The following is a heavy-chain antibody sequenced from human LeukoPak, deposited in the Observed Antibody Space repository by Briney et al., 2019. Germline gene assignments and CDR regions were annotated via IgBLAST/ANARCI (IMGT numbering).Heavy chain of an antibody. J-gene: IGHJ4*02. D-gene: IGHD1-20*01. V-gene: IGHV1-69*04. CDR3: ARDLGPSITGTKNVYFDY. CDR1: GYTFTSYG. Sequence: WASVKVSCKASGYTFTSYGISWVRQAPGQGLEWMGRIIPIFVIANYAQRFHGRVTITADTSTSTAYMELSSLRSEDTAVYYCARDLGPSITGTKNVYFDYWGQGTLVTVSS. CDR2: IIPIFVIA.